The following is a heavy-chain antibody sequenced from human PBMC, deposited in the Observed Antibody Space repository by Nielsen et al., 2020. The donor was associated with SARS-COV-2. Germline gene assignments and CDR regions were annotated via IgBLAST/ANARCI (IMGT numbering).Heavy chain of an antibody. CDR1: GYSFTSYW. V-gene: IGHV5-51*01. Sequence: GESLKISCKGSGYSFTSYWIGWVRQMPGKGLGWMGIIYPGDSDTRYSPSFQGQVTISADKSISTAYLQWSSLKASDTAMYYCASQNNTYYYGQAFDIWGQGTMVTVSS. J-gene: IGHJ3*02. D-gene: IGHD3-10*01. CDR3: ASQNNTYYYGQAFDI. CDR2: IYPGDSDT.